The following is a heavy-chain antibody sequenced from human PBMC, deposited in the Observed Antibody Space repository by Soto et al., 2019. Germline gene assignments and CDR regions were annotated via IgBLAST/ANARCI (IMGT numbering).Heavy chain of an antibody. CDR1: GGTFSNYA. V-gene: IGHV1-69*13. D-gene: IGHD3-22*01. J-gene: IGHJ4*02. CDR2: IILPFGTA. CDR3: ARGRLYDSSGYSIRSFDY. Sequence: SVKVSCKASGGTFSNYAISWVRQAPGQGLEWMGGIILPFGTANYAQKFQGRVTITADESMTTAYMELNSLRGEDTAVYYCARGRLYDSSGYSIRSFDYWGQGTLVTVSS.